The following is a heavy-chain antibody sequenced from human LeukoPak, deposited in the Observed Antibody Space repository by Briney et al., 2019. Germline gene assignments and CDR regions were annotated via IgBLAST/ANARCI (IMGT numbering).Heavy chain of an antibody. V-gene: IGHV3-74*01. J-gene: IGHJ5*02. Sequence: GGSLRLSCAASGITISGYWMHWVRQVPGKGLVWVSRIRSDGSITSYADSVKGRFTVSRDNAENTIFLQMNSLRVEDTAVYYCARSDWFDPWGQGTLVTVSS. CDR2: IRSDGSIT. CDR3: ARSDWFDP. CDR1: GITISGYW.